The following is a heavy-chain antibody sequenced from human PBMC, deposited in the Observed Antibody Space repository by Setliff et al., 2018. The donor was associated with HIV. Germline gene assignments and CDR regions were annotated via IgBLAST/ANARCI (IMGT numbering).Heavy chain of an antibody. D-gene: IGHD3-22*01. CDR2: IYHSGSA. J-gene: IGHJ3*02. V-gene: IGHV4-38-2*01. CDR3: ARAHMIVVAGDAFDI. CDR1: SYSISGGYY. Sequence: SETLSLTCGVSSYSISGGYYWGWIRQPPGKGLEWIGSIYHSGSAYYNPSLKSRVTISVDTSKNQFSLKLSSVTAADTAVYYCARAHMIVVAGDAFDIWGQGTMVTVSS.